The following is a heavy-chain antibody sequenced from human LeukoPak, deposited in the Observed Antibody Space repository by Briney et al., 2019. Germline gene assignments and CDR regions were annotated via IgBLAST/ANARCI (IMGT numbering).Heavy chain of an antibody. CDR3: AIDCSSTSCYRAPAGY. J-gene: IGHJ4*02. D-gene: IGHD2-2*01. V-gene: IGHV4-34*01. CDR2: INHSGST. Sequence: SETLSLTCAVYGGSCSGYYWSWIRQPPGKGLEWIGEINHSGSTNYNPSLKSRVTISVDTSKNQFSLKLSSVTAADTAVYYCAIDCSSTSCYRAPAGYWGQGTLVTVSS. CDR1: GGSCSGYY.